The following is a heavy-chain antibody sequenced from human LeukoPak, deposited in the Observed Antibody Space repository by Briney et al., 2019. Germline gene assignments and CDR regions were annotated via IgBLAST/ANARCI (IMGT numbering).Heavy chain of an antibody. V-gene: IGHV7-4-1*02. Sequence: ASVNVSCKASGYTFTSYAMNWVRQAPGQGLEWMGWINTNTGNPTYAQGFTGRFVFSLDTSVSTAYLQISSLKAEDTAVYYCAREVPTYYYGSGNFDPWGQGTLVTVSS. J-gene: IGHJ5*02. CDR1: GYTFTSYA. CDR3: AREVPTYYYGSGNFDP. D-gene: IGHD3-10*01. CDR2: INTNTGNP.